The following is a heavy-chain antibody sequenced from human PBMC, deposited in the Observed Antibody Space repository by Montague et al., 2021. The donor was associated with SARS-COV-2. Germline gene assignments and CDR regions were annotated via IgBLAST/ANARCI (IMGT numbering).Heavy chain of an antibody. D-gene: IGHD3-10*01. J-gene: IGHJ3*01. CDR3: ARYIGRFGDLAVLGKDAFDV. CDR1: GGSISTYY. V-gene: IGHV4-59*08. CDR2: IYYSGGT. Sequence: SETLSLTCTVSGGSISTYYWSWIRQPPGKGLEWIGYIYYSGGTYYNPSLKSRVTILVDTSKNQFSLKVNSVTAADTAVYYCARYIGRFGDLAVLGKDAFDVWGQGTMVTVSS.